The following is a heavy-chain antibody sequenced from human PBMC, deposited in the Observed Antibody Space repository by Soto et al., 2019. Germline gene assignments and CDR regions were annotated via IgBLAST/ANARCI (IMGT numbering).Heavy chain of an antibody. V-gene: IGHV3-48*02. CDR3: ARGRHLSLRGTTYDY. CDR1: GFTFSSYS. J-gene: IGHJ4*02. Sequence: GGSLRLSCAASGFTFSSYSMNWFRQAPGKGLEWVSYISSSSSTIYYADSVKGRFTISRDNAKNSLYLQMNSLRDEDTAVYYCARGRHLSLRGTTYDYWGQGTLVTVSS. CDR2: ISSSSSTI. D-gene: IGHD1-7*01.